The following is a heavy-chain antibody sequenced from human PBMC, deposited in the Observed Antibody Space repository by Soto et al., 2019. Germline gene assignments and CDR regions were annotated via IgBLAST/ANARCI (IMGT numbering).Heavy chain of an antibody. J-gene: IGHJ4*02. V-gene: IGHV1-8*01. CDR3: ATGLYFDWSRPYYFDY. CDR1: GYTFTSYD. CDR2: MNPNSGNT. Sequence: ASVKVSCKASGYTFTSYDTNWVRQATGQGLEWMGWMNPNSGNTGYAQKFQGRVTMTRNTSISTAYMELSSLRSEDTAVYYCATGLYFDWSRPYYFDYWGQGTLVTVSS. D-gene: IGHD3-9*01.